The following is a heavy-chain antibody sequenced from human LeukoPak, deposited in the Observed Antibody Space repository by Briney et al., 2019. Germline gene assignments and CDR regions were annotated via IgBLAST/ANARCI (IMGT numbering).Heavy chain of an antibody. CDR1: GFTFRSYG. J-gene: IGHJ1*01. Sequence: GGSLRLSCGASGFTFRSYGVHWVRQAPGKGLEWVAFIQKDGSNKYYGDSVKGRFTISRDNSKNTLYLQMNSLRVENTAVYYCAKEMYDYVWGSYFANWGQGTLVTVSS. D-gene: IGHD3-16*01. CDR3: AKEMYDYVWGSYFAN. CDR2: IQKDGSNK. V-gene: IGHV3-30*02.